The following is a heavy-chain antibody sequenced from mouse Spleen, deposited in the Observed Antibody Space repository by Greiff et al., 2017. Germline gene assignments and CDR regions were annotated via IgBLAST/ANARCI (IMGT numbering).Heavy chain of an antibody. V-gene: IGHV3-6*01. CDR3: ARGVVYYAMDY. CDR1: GYSITSGYY. J-gene: IGHJ4*01. CDR2: ISYDGSN. Sequence: EVHLVESGPGLVKPSQSLSLTCSVSGYSITSGYYWNWIRQFPGNILEWMGYISYDGSNNYNPSLKNRISITRDTSKNQFFLKLNSVTTEDTATYYCARGVVYYAMDYWGQGTSVTVSS. D-gene: IGHD1-1*01.